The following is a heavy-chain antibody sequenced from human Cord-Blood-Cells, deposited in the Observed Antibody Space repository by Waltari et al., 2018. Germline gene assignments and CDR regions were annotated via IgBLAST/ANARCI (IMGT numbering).Heavy chain of an antibody. CDR2: INPNSGGT. D-gene: IGHD2-15*01. J-gene: IGHJ3*02. CDR1: GYTFTGYY. V-gene: IGHV1-2*04. Sequence: QVQLVQSGAEVKKPGASVKVSCKASGYTFTGYYMHWVRQAPGQGLEWMGWINPNSGGTNIAQKFQGWVTMTRDTSLSTADMELSRLRSDDTAVYYCARDHCSGGSCYSGHAFDIWGQGTMVTVSS. CDR3: ARDHCSGGSCYSGHAFDI.